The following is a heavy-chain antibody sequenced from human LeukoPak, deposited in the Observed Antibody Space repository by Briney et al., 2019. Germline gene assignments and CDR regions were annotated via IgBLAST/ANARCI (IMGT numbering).Heavy chain of an antibody. CDR2: MSGSGYYT. J-gene: IGHJ6*03. D-gene: IGHD3-3*01. Sequence: GGSLRLSCAASGFAFSSFAMSWVRQAPGKGLEWVSAMSGSGYYTYYVESVKGRFTISRDNSKNTLSLHMDSLRADDTAVYYCAKMEGQRLYDYCMDVWGRGTTVTVSS. V-gene: IGHV3-23*01. CDR1: GFAFSSFA. CDR3: AKMEGQRLYDYCMDV.